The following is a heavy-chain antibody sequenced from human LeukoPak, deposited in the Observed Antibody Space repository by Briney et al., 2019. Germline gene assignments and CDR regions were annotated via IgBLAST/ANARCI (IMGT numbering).Heavy chain of an antibody. D-gene: IGHD3-3*01. CDR2: IKEDSGDK. J-gene: IGHJ5*01. V-gene: IGHV3-7*01. CDR3: ARESGRFRFDS. CDR1: GFTFNKYW. Sequence: GGSLRLSCAASGFTFNKYWMNWVRQSPGKGLEWVANIKEDSGDKNYVDSLEGRFTISRDSAKNSLYLQMNSLRVEDTAVYYCARESGRFRFDSWGQGALVTVSS.